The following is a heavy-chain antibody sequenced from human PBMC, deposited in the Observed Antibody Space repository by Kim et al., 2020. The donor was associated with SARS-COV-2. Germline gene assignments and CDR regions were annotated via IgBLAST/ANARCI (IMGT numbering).Heavy chain of an antibody. Sequence: NYTDSVKGRFTIARDNAKSTLYLQMNSLRVDDTAVYHCGRDPNQYNYIGYWGQGTRVTVSS. J-gene: IGHJ4*02. CDR3: GRDPNQYNYIGY. D-gene: IGHD3-16*01. V-gene: IGHV3-74*01.